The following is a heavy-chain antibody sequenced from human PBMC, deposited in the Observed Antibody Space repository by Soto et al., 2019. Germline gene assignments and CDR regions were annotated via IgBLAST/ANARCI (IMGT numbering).Heavy chain of an antibody. Sequence: ASVKVSCKASGYTFTSYDINWVRQATGQGLEWMGWMNPNSGNTGYAQKFQGRVTMTRNTSISTAYMELSSLRSEDTAGYYCARETYSNDAFDIWGQGTMVTVSS. CDR1: GYTFTSYD. CDR3: ARETYSNDAFDI. D-gene: IGHD6-13*01. CDR2: MNPNSGNT. V-gene: IGHV1-8*01. J-gene: IGHJ3*02.